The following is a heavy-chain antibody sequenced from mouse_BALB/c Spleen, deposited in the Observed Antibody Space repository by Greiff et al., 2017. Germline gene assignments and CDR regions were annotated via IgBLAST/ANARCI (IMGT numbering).Heavy chain of an antibody. CDR2: ISSGGSYT. CDR3: ARHNYDGYYYAMDY. Sequence: EVNVVESGGDLVKPGGSLKLSCAASGFTFSSYGMSWVRQTPDKRLEWVATISSGGSYTYYPDSVKGRFTISRDNAKNTLYLQMSSLKSEDTAMYYCARHNYDGYYYAMDYWGQGTSVTVSS. D-gene: IGHD2-3*01. J-gene: IGHJ4*01. CDR1: GFTFSSYG. V-gene: IGHV5-6*01.